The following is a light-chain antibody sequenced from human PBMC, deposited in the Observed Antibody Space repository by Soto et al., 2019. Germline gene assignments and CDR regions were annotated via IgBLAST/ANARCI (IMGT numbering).Light chain of an antibody. Sequence: IQMTQSPSTLSASVGDRVTSTCRASQGISSALAWYQQKPGKAPKLLIYDASSLESGVPSRFSGSGSGTEFTLTISSLQPDDFATYYCQQYNSYWTFAQGTKV. CDR3: QQYNSYWT. CDR2: DAS. CDR1: QGISSA. V-gene: IGKV1-13*02. J-gene: IGKJ1*01.